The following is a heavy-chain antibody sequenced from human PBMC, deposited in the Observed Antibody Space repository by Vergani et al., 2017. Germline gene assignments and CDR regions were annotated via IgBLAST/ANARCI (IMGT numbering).Heavy chain of an antibody. Sequence: EVQLLESGGGLVQPGGSLRLSCAASGFTFSSYAMSWVRQAPGKGLEWVSAISGSGGSTYYADSVKGRFTISRDNSKNTLYLQMNSLRAEDTAVYYCARDAPGSLYYYYYYMDVWGKGTTVTVSS. CDR2: ISGSGGST. CDR3: ARDAPGSLYYYYYYMDV. J-gene: IGHJ6*03. CDR1: GFTFSSYA. D-gene: IGHD3-10*01. V-gene: IGHV3-23*01.